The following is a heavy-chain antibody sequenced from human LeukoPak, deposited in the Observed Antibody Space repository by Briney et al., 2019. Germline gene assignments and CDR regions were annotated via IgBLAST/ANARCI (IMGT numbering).Heavy chain of an antibody. CDR3: ARDQAVLGQWRAAGNFQH. J-gene: IGHJ1*01. D-gene: IGHD6-13*01. CDR2: ISSSGSTI. V-gene: IGHV3-21*04. CDR1: GFTFSSYS. Sequence: GGSLRLSCAASGFTFSSYSMNWVRQAPGKGLEWVSSISSSGSTIYYADSVKGRFTISRDNAKNSLYLQMNSLRAEDTAVYYCARDQAVLGQWRAAGNFQHWGQGTLVTVSS.